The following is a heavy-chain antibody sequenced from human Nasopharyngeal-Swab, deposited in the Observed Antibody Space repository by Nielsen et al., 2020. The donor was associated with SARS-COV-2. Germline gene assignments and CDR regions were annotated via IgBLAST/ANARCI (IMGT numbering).Heavy chain of an antibody. Sequence: ASVKVSCKASGYTFTSFSISWVRQAPGQGLEWMGWISSYNGDTHYAHSLQGRITMTTDTSTSTAYLELRSLRSDDTAMYYCATAYGSVSSPEYWGQGTPVTVSS. D-gene: IGHD3-10*01. CDR1: GYTFTSFS. CDR2: ISSYNGDT. CDR3: ATAYGSVSSPEY. V-gene: IGHV1-18*01. J-gene: IGHJ4*02.